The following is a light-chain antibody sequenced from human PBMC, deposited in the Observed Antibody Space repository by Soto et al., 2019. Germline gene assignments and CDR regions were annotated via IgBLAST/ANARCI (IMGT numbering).Light chain of an antibody. CDR2: DAS. J-gene: IGKJ5*01. CDR3: QPRSNWPIT. CDR1: QSVSKY. V-gene: IGKV3-11*01. Sequence: EIVLTPSPATLSLSPGERVTLSCRTSQSVSKYFAWYQQKPGRAPRLLIYDASSRATGIPARFIGSGSGTDFTLTISILEPEDFAIYYCQPRSNWPITFGQGTRLQI.